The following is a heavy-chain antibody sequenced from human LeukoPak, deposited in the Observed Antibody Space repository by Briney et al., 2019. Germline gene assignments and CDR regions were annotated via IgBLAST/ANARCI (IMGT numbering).Heavy chain of an antibody. J-gene: IGHJ4*02. CDR2: IYYSGST. D-gene: IGHD2-2*01. CDR3: ARDPCEFISCYSPYYFDY. CDR1: GGSINSSIYH. V-gene: IGHV4-39*07. Sequence: PSETLSLTCTVSGGSINSSIYHWGWIRQPPGKGLEWIGNIYYSGSTYYNPSLKSRVTISVDTSKNQLSLKLSSVTAADTAVYYCARDPCEFISCYSPYYFDYWGQGTLVIVSS.